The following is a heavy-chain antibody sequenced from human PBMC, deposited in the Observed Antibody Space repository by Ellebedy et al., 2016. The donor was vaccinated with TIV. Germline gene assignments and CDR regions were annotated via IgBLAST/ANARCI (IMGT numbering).Heavy chain of an antibody. CDR1: GFTFSSYA. D-gene: IGHD5-12*01. Sequence: PGGSLRLSCGASGFTFSSYAMSWVRQAPGKGLEWVASISDTAVHTYYADSVKGRFTISRDNSNNKLFLRMNSLRAEDTAVYYCAKDVIVPTASNVDPWGQGSLVTVSS. V-gene: IGHV3-23*01. CDR3: AKDVIVPTASNVDP. CDR2: ISDTAVHT. J-gene: IGHJ5*02.